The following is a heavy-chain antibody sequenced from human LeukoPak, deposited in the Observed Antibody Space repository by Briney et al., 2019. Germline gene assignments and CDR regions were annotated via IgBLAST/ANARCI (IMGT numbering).Heavy chain of an antibody. V-gene: IGHV3-30-3*01. CDR1: GFTFSRYA. CDR2: VSDDGTFT. Sequence: PGGSLRLSCAASGFTFSRYAMHWVRQAPGKGLEWVAVVSDDGTFTLYADSVKGRFTISRDNAKNSLYLQMNSLRAEDTAVYYCARDRGGSGSCFDYWGQGTLVTVSS. CDR3: ARDRGGSGSCFDY. J-gene: IGHJ4*02. D-gene: IGHD3-10*01.